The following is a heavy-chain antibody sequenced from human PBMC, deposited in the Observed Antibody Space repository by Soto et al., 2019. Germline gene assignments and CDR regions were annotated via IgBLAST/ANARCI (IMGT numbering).Heavy chain of an antibody. D-gene: IGHD3-10*01. V-gene: IGHV3-7*01. CDR3: ARAYGSGSLSGY. J-gene: IGHJ4*02. Sequence: EVQLVESGGGLVQPGGSPRLSCAASGFTFSSYWMSWVRQAPGKGLEWVANIKQDGSEKYNVDFVKGRFTISRDNAKNSLYLQMNSLRVEDTAVYYCARAYGSGSLSGYWGQGTLVTFSS. CDR2: IKQDGSEK. CDR1: GFTFSSYW.